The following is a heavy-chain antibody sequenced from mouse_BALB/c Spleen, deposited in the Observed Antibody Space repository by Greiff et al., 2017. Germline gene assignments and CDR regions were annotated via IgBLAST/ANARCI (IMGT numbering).Heavy chain of an antibody. J-gene: IGHJ2*01. D-gene: IGHD1-1*01. V-gene: IGHV1S81*02. CDR1: GYTFTSYY. CDR2: INPSNGGT. CDR3: TRDYGKGDY. Sequence: QVQLQQSGAELVKPGASVKLSCKASGYTFTSYYMYWVKQRPGQGLEWIGEINPSNGGTNFTAKFKSKATLTADKSSSTAYMQLSSLTSEDTAVYYCTRDYGKGDYWGQGTTLTVSS.